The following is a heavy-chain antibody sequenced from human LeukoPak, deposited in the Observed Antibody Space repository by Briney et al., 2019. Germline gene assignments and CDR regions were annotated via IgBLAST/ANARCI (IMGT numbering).Heavy chain of an antibody. V-gene: IGHV1-18*01. D-gene: IGHD3-3*01. CDR1: GYTFTSYG. J-gene: IGHJ4*02. CDR2: ISAYNGNT. CDR3: ARFVGEITIFGVVGGYFDY. Sequence: ASVKVSCRASGYTFTSYGISWVRQAPGQGLEWMGWISAYNGNTNYAQKLQGRVTMTTDTSTSTAYMELRSLRSDDTAVYYCARFVGEITIFGVVGGYFDYWGQGTLVTVSS.